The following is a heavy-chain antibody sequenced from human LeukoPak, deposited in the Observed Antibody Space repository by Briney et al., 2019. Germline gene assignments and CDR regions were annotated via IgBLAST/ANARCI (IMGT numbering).Heavy chain of an antibody. CDR3: ARAGPSYYYYYGMDV. CDR2: INPSGGST. V-gene: IGHV1-46*01. CDR1: GYTFTSYY. Sequence: ASVKVSCKASGYTFTSYYMHWVRQAPGQGLEWMGIINPSGGSTSYAQKFQGGVTMTRDTSTSTVYMELSSLRSEDTAVYYCARAGPSYYYYYGMDVWGQGTTVTVSS. J-gene: IGHJ6*02.